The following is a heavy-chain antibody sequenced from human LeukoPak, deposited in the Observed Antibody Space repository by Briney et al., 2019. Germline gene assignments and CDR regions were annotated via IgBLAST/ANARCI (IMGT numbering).Heavy chain of an antibody. CDR3: TRAVNVEYTGMDV. D-gene: IGHD1-1*01. V-gene: IGHV4-61*08. CDR1: GGSISSGGYS. CDR2: MYYSGST. J-gene: IGHJ6*02. Sequence: PSETLSLTCAVSGGSISSGGYSWSWIRQPPGKGLEWIGYMYYSGSTNYNPSLKSRVTISVDTSKNRFSLRLSSVTAADMAVYYCTRAVNVEYTGMDVWGQGTTVTVSS.